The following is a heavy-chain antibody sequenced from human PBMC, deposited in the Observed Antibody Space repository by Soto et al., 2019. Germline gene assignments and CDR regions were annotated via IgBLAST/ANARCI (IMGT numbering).Heavy chain of an antibody. V-gene: IGHV1-69*13. Sequence: VKVRLKAFGCSLICHASNWVRQSPGKGLEWMGGIIPIFGTANYAQKLQGRVTITADESTSTAYMELSSLRSEDTAVYYCASACSGGSCYSKDNAFDIWGQGTKVTVSS. CDR3: ASACSGGSCYSKDNAFDI. CDR1: GCSLICHA. D-gene: IGHD2-15*01. J-gene: IGHJ3*02. CDR2: IIPIFGTA.